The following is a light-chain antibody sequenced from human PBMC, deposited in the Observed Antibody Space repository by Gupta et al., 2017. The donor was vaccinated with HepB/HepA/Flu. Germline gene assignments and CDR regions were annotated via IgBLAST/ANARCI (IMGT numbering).Light chain of an antibody. Sequence: DIHITQSPSNLSASVGDRGTITCRASQSISSWFGWYQQKPGKAPKLLIYKASSLESGVPSRFSGSGSGTEFTLTISSLQPDDFATYYCQQYNSYSQTFGQGTKVEIK. CDR1: QSISSW. J-gene: IGKJ1*01. V-gene: IGKV1-5*03. CDR3: QQYNSYSQT. CDR2: KAS.